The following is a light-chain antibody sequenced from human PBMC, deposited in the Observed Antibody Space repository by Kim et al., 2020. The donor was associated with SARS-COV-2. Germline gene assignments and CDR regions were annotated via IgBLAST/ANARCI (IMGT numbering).Light chain of an antibody. Sequence: GQRVTLSCSGSSSDIGSNTVTWYQQFPGTTPKLLIYSNVQRPSGVPDRFSGSKSGTSASLAISGLQSEDEADYYCASWDDSLSGWVFGGGTQLTVL. CDR2: SNV. J-gene: IGLJ3*02. CDR3: ASWDDSLSGWV. CDR1: SSDIGSNT. V-gene: IGLV1-44*01.